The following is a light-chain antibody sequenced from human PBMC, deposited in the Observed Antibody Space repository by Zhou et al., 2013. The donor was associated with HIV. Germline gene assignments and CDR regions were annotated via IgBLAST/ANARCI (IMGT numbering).Light chain of an antibody. V-gene: IGKV3-11*01. J-gene: IGKJ4*01. CDR1: QNIDHY. Sequence: EIVLTQSPATLSLSPGERATLSCRASQNIDHYLAWFQQKPGQPPRLLIYEASKRATGIPARFSGSGSGTDFTLTISSLEPEDFAVYYCQQRSNWPPGLTFGGGTKVKIK. CDR3: QQRSNWPPGLT. CDR2: EAS.